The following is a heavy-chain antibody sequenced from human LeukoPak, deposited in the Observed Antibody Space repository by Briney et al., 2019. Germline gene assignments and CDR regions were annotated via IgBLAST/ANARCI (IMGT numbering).Heavy chain of an antibody. Sequence: PSGTLSLTCTVSGGSISSYYWSWIRQPAGKGLEWIGRIYTSGSTNYNPSLKSRVTMSVDTSKNQFSLKLSSVTAADTAVYYCARDRQWFGEFQNWFDPWGQGTLVTVSS. J-gene: IGHJ5*02. CDR2: IYTSGST. V-gene: IGHV4-4*07. D-gene: IGHD3-10*01. CDR1: GGSISSYY. CDR3: ARDRQWFGEFQNWFDP.